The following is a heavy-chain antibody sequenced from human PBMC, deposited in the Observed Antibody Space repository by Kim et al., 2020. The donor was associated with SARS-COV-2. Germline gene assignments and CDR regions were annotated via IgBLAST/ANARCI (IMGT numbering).Heavy chain of an antibody. V-gene: IGHV3-30-3*01. Sequence: GGSLRLSCAASGFTFSSYAMHWVRQAPGKGLEWVAVISYDGSNKYYADSVKGRFTISRDNSKNTLYLQMNSLRAEDTAVYYCARDFTYNWNYLDYWGQGT. CDR3: ARDFTYNWNYLDY. D-gene: IGHD1-20*01. J-gene: IGHJ4*02. CDR2: ISYDGSNK. CDR1: GFTFSSYA.